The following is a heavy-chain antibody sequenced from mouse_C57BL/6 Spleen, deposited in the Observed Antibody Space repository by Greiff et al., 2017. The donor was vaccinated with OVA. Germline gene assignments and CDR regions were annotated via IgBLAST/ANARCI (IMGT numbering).Heavy chain of an antibody. Sequence: EVNVVESGPGLAKPSQTLSLTCSVTGYSITSDYWNWIRKFPGNKLEYMGYISYSGSTYYTPSLKSRISITRDTSKNQYYLQLNSVTTEDTATYYCARRGYGNYDYYAMDYWGQGTSVTVSS. CDR1: GYSITSDY. CDR2: ISYSGST. D-gene: IGHD2-1*01. CDR3: ARRGYGNYDYYAMDY. J-gene: IGHJ4*01. V-gene: IGHV3-8*01.